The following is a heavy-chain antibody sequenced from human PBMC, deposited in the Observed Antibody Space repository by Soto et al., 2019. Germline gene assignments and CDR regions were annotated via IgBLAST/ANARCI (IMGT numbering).Heavy chain of an antibody. V-gene: IGHV4-4*07. CDR2: IYTSGST. Sequence: SETLSLTCTVSGGSISSYYWSWIRQPAGKGLEWIGRIYTSGSTNYNPSLKSRVTMSVDTSKNQFSLKLSSVTAADTAVYYCARDSRYSSSWYAPFDYWGQGTLVTVS. CDR3: ARDSRYSSSWYAPFDY. CDR1: GGSISSYY. D-gene: IGHD6-13*01. J-gene: IGHJ4*02.